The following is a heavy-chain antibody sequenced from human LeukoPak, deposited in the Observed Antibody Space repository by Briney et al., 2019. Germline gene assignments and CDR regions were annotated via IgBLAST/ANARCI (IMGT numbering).Heavy chain of an antibody. Sequence: SETLSLTCTTSGDSISNSNNYWGWIRQPPGKGLEWIGSIYYRGNTYYNPSLKSRVSIPVDTSKNQFSLKLTSVTAADTAVYYCARLSISGSYFGDYWGQGALVTVSS. D-gene: IGHD1-26*01. CDR3: ARLSISGSYFGDY. V-gene: IGHV4-39*01. J-gene: IGHJ4*02. CDR2: IYYRGNT. CDR1: GDSISNSNNY.